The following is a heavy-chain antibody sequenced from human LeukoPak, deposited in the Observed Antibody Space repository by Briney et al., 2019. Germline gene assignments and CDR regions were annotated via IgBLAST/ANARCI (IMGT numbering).Heavy chain of an antibody. CDR3: AKSQAPNCSGGSCLPPFDY. V-gene: IGHV3-66*01. Sequence: GGSLRLSCAASGFTVSTKYMSWVRQPPGKGLEWVSIIYTGDGTYCADSVKGRFTISRDISKNTVYLQMNSLRAEDTAVYYCAKSQAPNCSGGSCLPPFDYWGQGTLVTVSS. CDR2: IYTGDGT. J-gene: IGHJ4*02. CDR1: GFTVSTKY. D-gene: IGHD2-15*01.